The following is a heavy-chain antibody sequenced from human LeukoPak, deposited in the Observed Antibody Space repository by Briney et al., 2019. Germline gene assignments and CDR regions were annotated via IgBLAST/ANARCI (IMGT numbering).Heavy chain of an antibody. Sequence: SETLSLTCAVYGGSFIGYYWSWIRETPGKGLEWIGELIHRGITNYNPSLKSRVTISVDTSKNQFSLKLSSVPAAETAVYYCARGGGYSYGFHYYYGMDVWGKGTTVTVSS. CDR2: LIHRGIT. CDR3: ARGGGYSYGFHYYYGMDV. CDR1: GGSFIGYY. D-gene: IGHD5-18*01. J-gene: IGHJ6*04. V-gene: IGHV4-34*01.